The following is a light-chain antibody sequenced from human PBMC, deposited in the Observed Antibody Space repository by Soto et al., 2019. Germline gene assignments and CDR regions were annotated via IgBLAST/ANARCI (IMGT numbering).Light chain of an antibody. Sequence: EIVWTQSPGTLSLAPGESVTLSCRASQSIDSSYLGWSQQKPGQAPRLLVFAASNRATGVPDRFSGSGSGTDFTLTTSRLEPDDFAVYYCQHYGSSPLAFGGGTRVEIK. CDR2: AAS. CDR3: QHYGSSPLA. CDR1: QSIDSSY. J-gene: IGKJ4*01. V-gene: IGKV3-20*01.